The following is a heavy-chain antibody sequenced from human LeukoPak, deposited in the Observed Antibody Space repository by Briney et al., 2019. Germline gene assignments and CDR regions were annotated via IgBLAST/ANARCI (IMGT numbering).Heavy chain of an antibody. CDR2: IKQDGSEK. D-gene: IGHD5-12*01. V-gene: IGHV3-7*01. CDR1: GFTFSSYW. Sequence: GGSLRLSCAASGFTFSSYWMSWVRQAPGKGLEWVANIKQDGSEKYYADSVKGRFTISRDNAKNSLYLQMNSLRAEDTAVYYCARDLRARGGGYDYFDYWGQGTLVTVSS. CDR3: ARDLRARGGGYDYFDY. J-gene: IGHJ4*02.